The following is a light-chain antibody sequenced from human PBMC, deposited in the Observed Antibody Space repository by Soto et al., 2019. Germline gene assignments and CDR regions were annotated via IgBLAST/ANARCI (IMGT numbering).Light chain of an antibody. CDR1: QSIFNY. CDR3: QQSYITPYT. J-gene: IGKJ2*01. V-gene: IGKV1-39*01. CDR2: GAS. Sequence: DIQMTQSPSSLSAAVGDRVTITCRASQSIFNYLNWYQQKPGKTPKLVIYGASSLQSGVPSRFIGGGSGTDFTLTISSLQPEDFATYYCQQSYITPYTFGQGTKLESK.